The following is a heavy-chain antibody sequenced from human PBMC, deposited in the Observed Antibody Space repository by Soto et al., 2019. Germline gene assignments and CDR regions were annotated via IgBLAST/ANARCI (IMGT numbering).Heavy chain of an antibody. V-gene: IGHV3-30-3*01. Sequence: QVQLVESGGGVVQPGRSLRLSCAASGFTFSSYAMHWVRQAPGKGLEWVAVISYDGSNKYYADSVKGRFTISRDNSKNTLYLQMNSLRPVDTAVYYCARDGMSWLRCSFDFWVQGTLVTVSS. D-gene: IGHD5-18*01. CDR3: ARDGMSWLRCSFDF. CDR2: ISYDGSNK. J-gene: IGHJ4*02. CDR1: GFTFSSYA.